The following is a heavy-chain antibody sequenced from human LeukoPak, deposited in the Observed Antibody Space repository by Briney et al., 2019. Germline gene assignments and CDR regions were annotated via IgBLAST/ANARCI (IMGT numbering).Heavy chain of an antibody. J-gene: IGHJ4*02. V-gene: IGHV4-39*07. Sequence: SETLSLTCTVSGGSISSSSYYWGWIRQPPGKGLEWIGSIYYSGSTYYNPSLKSRVTISVDTSKNQFSLKLSSVTAADTAVYYCARVGYYDSSGYSVFDYWGQGTLVTVSS. CDR1: GGSISSSSYY. CDR3: ARVGYYDSSGYSVFDY. CDR2: IYYSGST. D-gene: IGHD3-22*01.